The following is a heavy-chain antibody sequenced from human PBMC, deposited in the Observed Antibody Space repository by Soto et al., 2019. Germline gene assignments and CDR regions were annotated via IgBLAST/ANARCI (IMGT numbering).Heavy chain of an antibody. Sequence: PSETLSLTCAVSGYSISSGYYWGWIRQPPGKGLEWIGSIYHSGSTYYNPSLKSRVSISVDTSKNQFSLRLSSVTAADTAMYYCARRHSSSWYGLDYWGQGTLVTVSS. CDR3: ARRHSSSWYGLDY. D-gene: IGHD6-13*01. CDR1: GYSISSGYY. CDR2: IYHSGST. J-gene: IGHJ4*02. V-gene: IGHV4-38-2*01.